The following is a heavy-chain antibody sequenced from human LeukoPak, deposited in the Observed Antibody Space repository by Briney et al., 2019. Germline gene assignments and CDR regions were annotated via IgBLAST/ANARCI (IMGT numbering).Heavy chain of an antibody. V-gene: IGHV3-9*01. CDR2: ISWNSANI. CDR1: GFNFDDYA. D-gene: IGHD6-6*01. CDR3: ATVAGSSLSRNYFDP. Sequence: SLRLSCAASGFNFDDYAMHWVRQPPGKGLEWVSGISWNSANIGYADSVKGRFTISRDNAKNSLYLQMNSLRDEDSAFYYCATVAGSSLSRNYFDPWGQGTLVTVSS. J-gene: IGHJ5*02.